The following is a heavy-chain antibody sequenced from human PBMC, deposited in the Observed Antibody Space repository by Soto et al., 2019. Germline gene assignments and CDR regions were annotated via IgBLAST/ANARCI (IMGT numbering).Heavy chain of an antibody. Sequence: QVQLVQSGAEVKKPGSSVKVSCKASGGTFSSYAISWVRQAPGQGLEWMGGIIPLFGTANYAQKFQGRVTITADKSTSTAYRELSSLRAEDTAVYYCARDCSSTSCYTTHYYYDGMDVWGQVTTVTVSS. V-gene: IGHV1-69*06. CDR3: ARDCSSTSCYTTHYYYDGMDV. J-gene: IGHJ6*02. CDR1: GGTFSSYA. CDR2: IIPLFGTA. D-gene: IGHD2-2*02.